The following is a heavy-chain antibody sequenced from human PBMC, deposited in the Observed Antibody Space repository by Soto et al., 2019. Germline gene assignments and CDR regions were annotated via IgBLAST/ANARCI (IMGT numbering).Heavy chain of an antibody. CDR3: ATVRGYRQDFDAFDI. Sequence: GGSLSLSCTASGFTFSSYWMHWVRQAPGKGLEWVAVISYDGSNKYYADSVKGRFTISRDNSKNTLYLQMNNLRTEDTAVYYCATVRGYRQDFDAFDIWGQGTMVTVS. V-gene: IGHV3-30-3*01. CDR2: ISYDGSNK. CDR1: GFTFSSYW. D-gene: IGHD3-16*02. J-gene: IGHJ3*02.